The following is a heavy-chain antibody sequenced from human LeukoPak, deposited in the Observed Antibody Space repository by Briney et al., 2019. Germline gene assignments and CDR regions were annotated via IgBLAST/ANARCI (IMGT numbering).Heavy chain of an antibody. D-gene: IGHD2-15*01. V-gene: IGHV4-34*01. Sequence: SETLSLTCAVYGGSFSCYYWSWIRQPPGKGLEWIGEINHSGSTNYNPSLKSRVTISVDTSKNQFSLKLSSVTAEDTAVYYCARGAPHGYCSGGSCYSDYWGQGTLVTVSS. CDR2: INHSGST. CDR3: ARGAPHGYCSGGSCYSDY. J-gene: IGHJ4*02. CDR1: GGSFSCYY.